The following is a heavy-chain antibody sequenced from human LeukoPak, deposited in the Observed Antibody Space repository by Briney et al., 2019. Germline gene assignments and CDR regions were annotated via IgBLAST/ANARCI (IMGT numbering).Heavy chain of an antibody. CDR3: ARDEGSYGSGSYYSY. Sequence: GGSLRLSCAASGFTFSSYSMNWVRQAPGKGLEWVSSISSSSSYIYYADSVKGRFTISRDNAKNSLYLQMNSLRAEDTAVYYCARDEGSYGSGSYYSYWGQGTLVTVSS. J-gene: IGHJ4*02. V-gene: IGHV3-21*01. CDR1: GFTFSSYS. CDR2: ISSSSSYI. D-gene: IGHD3-10*01.